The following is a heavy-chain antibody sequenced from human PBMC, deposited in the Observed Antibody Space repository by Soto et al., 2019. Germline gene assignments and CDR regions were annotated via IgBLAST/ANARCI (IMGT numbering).Heavy chain of an antibody. V-gene: IGHV3-33*01. CDR2: IWYDGSNE. Sequence: GGSLRLSCAASGFTFGSYGMNWVRQAPGKGLEWVAVIWYDGSNEEYADSVKGRFTISRDNSMNTLNLQMSSLRVEDTAVYYCARLWPYCGHGGGRPIDSWGQGTLVTVSS. D-gene: IGHD2-21*01. CDR3: ARLWPYCGHGGGRPIDS. J-gene: IGHJ4*02. CDR1: GFTFGSYG.